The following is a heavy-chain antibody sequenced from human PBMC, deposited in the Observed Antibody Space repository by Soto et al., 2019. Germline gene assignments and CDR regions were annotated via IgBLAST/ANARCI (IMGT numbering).Heavy chain of an antibody. CDR1: GFTFSTYG. D-gene: IGHD2-15*01. Sequence: QVQLVESGGGVVQPGRSLRLSCAASGFTFSTYGMHWVRQAPGKGLEWVAVIWYDEITQYYGDSVKGRFTISRDNSKNTVYLQLNSLRAEDTAVYYCARDSDRGRAYLDFWGQGTVVTVSS. CDR3: ARDSDRGRAYLDF. V-gene: IGHV3-33*01. CDR2: IWYDEITQ. J-gene: IGHJ4*02.